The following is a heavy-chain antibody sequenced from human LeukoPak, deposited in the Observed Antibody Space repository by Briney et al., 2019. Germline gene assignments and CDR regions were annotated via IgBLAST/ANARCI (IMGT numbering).Heavy chain of an antibody. J-gene: IGHJ4*02. V-gene: IGHV4-59*11. Sequence: SETLSLTCTVSGGSISSHYWSWIRQPPGKGPEWIGYIYYSGSTNYNPSLKSRVTISVDTSKNQFSLKLSSVTAADTAVYYCAREAQGSGPVDYWGQGTLVTVSS. CDR3: AREAQGSGPVDY. D-gene: IGHD2-15*01. CDR2: IYYSGST. CDR1: GGSISSHY.